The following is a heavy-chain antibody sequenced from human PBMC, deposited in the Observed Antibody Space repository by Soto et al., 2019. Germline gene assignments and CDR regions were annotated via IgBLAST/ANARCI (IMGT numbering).Heavy chain of an antibody. J-gene: IGHJ5*01. CDR3: TRDIRSSWYDF. D-gene: IGHD6-13*01. CDR1: GFMFRNYG. V-gene: IGHV3-33*01. CDR2: IYYDESNK. Sequence: GGSLRLSCAASGFMFRNYGMHWVRQAPGKGLEWVALIYYDESNKYYADSVKGRFTISRDNSKNTLYLQMNSLRADDTGVYYCTRDIRSSWYDFWGQGTLVTVSS.